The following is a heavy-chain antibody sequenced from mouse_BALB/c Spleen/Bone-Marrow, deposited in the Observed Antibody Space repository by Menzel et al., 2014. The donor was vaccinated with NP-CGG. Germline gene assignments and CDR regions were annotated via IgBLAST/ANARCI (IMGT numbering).Heavy chain of an antibody. CDR1: GYTFTNHH. J-gene: IGHJ4*01. Sequence: VQLQQSGAELVRPGASVKISCKAFGYTFTNHHINWVKQRPGQGLDWIGYINHYNDYTSYNQKIKGKATLTVDKSSSTTYMELSSPTSEDSAVYYCATEVSGIYYAMDYWGQGTSVTVSS. D-gene: IGHD2-10*02. CDR2: INHYNDYT. CDR3: ATEVSGIYYAMDY. V-gene: IGHV1S45*01.